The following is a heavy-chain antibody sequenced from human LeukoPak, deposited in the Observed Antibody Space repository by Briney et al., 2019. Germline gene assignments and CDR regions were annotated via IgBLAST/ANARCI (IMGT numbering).Heavy chain of an antibody. CDR1: GFTFSSYG. Sequence: GGSLRLSCAASGFTFSSYGMHWVRQAPGRGLEWVAFIRYDGSDKYYADSVKGRFTISRDNSKNTLYLQMNSLRAEDTAVYYCAKEAYGDYAIAPHFDYWGQGTLVTVSS. CDR3: AKEAYGDYAIAPHFDY. CDR2: IRYDGSDK. V-gene: IGHV3-30*02. D-gene: IGHD4-17*01. J-gene: IGHJ4*02.